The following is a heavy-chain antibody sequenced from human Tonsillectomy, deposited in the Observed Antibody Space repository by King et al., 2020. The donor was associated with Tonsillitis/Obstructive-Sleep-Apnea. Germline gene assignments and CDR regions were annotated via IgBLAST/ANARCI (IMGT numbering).Heavy chain of an antibody. V-gene: IGHV3-30*01. D-gene: IGHD2-15*01. CDR2: ITYDGRNK. J-gene: IGHJ4*02. CDR3: ARGEGYCSGGSCYSGINFDY. CDR1: GFTFSSYA. Sequence: QLGQSGGGVVQPGRSLRLSCGASGFTFSSYAMHLVRQASGKGLEWVAVITYDGRNKYYADSVKGRFTIYRDNSKNTLYLQMNSLGAEDTAVYYCARGEGYCSGGSCYSGINFDYWGQGTLVTVSS.